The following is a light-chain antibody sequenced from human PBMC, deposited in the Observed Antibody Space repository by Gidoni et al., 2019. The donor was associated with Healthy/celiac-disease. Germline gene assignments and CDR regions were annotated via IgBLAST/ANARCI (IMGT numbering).Light chain of an antibody. CDR1: QSISSY. J-gene: IGKJ4*01. CDR3: QQSYSTPLT. V-gene: IGKV1-39*01. Sequence: DIQMTQSPSSLSASVGDRVTITCRASQSISSYLNWYQQKPGKAPKLLIYAASSLQRGVPSRFSGSGSGRDFTLTISSLQPEDFATYYCQQSYSTPLTCGGGTKVEIK. CDR2: AAS.